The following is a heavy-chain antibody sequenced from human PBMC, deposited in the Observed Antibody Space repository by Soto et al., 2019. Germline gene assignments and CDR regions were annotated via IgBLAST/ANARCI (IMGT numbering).Heavy chain of an antibody. D-gene: IGHD2-2*01. CDR1: GYTFTSYG. Sequence: GASVKVSCKASGYTFTSYGISWVRQAPGQGLEWMGWINPNNGSKNYAQKLQGWVTMTRDTSISTAFMELSRLTSDDTALYYCARWIPLRYCSRTSCHPNCFDPWGQGTLVTVSS. J-gene: IGHJ5*02. CDR2: INPNNGSK. CDR3: ARWIPLRYCSRTSCHPNCFDP. V-gene: IGHV1-2*04.